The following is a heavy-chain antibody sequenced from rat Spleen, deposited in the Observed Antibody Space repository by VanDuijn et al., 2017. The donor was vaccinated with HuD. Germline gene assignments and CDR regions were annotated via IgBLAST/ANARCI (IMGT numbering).Heavy chain of an antibody. V-gene: IGHV5-29*01. CDR2: IIYDGTST. CDR3: VRDRQWFDS. Sequence: EVQLVESGGGLVQPGRSLKLSCAASGFTFSNYGMAWVRQTPTKGLELVAPIIYDGTSTYYLDSVKGRFTISRDNAKTTLYLQMDSLRSEDTATYYCVRDRQWFDSWGQGVMVTVSS. CDR1: GFTFSNYG. D-gene: IGHD1-1*01. J-gene: IGHJ2*01.